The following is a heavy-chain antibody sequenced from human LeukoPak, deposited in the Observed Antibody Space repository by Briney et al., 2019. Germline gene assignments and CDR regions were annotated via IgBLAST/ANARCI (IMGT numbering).Heavy chain of an antibody. CDR1: GGSISSYY. CDR3: ARDGGGFDL. D-gene: IGHD3-10*01. Sequence: SETLSLTCTVSGGSISSYYWSWIRQPPGKGLEWIGYIYYSGSTNYNPSLKSRVTISVDTSKNQFSLKLRSVTAADTAVYFCARDGGGFDLWGRGTLVTVSS. CDR2: IYYSGST. J-gene: IGHJ2*01. V-gene: IGHV4-59*01.